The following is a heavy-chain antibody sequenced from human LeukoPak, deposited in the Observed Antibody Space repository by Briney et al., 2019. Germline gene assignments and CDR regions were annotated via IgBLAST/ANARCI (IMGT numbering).Heavy chain of an antibody. J-gene: IGHJ4*02. CDR2: INPNSGGT. CDR3: ARPLLWWPQVGYFDY. Sequence: ASVKVSCKASGCTFTGYYMHWVRQAPGQGLEWMGWINPNSGGTNYAQKFQGRVTMTRDTSISTAYMELSRLRSDDTAVHYCARPLLWWPQVGYFDYWGQGTLVTVSS. CDR1: GCTFTGYY. V-gene: IGHV1-2*02. D-gene: IGHD4/OR15-4a*01.